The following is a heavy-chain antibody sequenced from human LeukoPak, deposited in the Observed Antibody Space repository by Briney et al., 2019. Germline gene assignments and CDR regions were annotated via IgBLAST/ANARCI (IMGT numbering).Heavy chain of an antibody. V-gene: IGHV3-74*01. CDR1: GFTFSSDW. D-gene: IGHD3-16*01. Sequence: QPGGSLRLSCAASGFTFSSDWMHWVRQAPGKGLVCVSYINGDGSSTNYADSVRGRFTISRDNAKKTLYLQMKSLRDEDTAVDYCGRGLDSWGLGTLVTVSS. CDR2: INGDGSST. CDR3: GRGLDS. J-gene: IGHJ5*01.